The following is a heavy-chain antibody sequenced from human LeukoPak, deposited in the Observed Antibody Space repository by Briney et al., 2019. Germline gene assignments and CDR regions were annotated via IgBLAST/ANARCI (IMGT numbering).Heavy chain of an antibody. CDR1: GGSISGYY. CDR3: ASGPPTGYSYVY. Sequence: SDTLSLTCTVSGGSISGYYWSWIRQSPGKGLEWIGYSDYSGSTNYNPSLKSRVTISVDTSKNHFSLRLSSVTAADTAVYFCASGPPTGYSYVYWGQGTLVTVSS. D-gene: IGHD5-18*01. CDR2: SDYSGST. V-gene: IGHV4-59*07. J-gene: IGHJ4*02.